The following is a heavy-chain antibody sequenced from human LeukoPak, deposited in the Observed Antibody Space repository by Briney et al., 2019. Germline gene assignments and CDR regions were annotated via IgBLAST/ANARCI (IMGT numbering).Heavy chain of an antibody. Sequence: GGSLRLSCAASGFTVSSNYMSWVRQAPGKGLEWVSVIYSGGSTYYADSVKGRFTISRDNSKNTLYLQMNSLRAEDTAVYYCARELDSSGYDYDAFDIWGQGTMVTVSS. D-gene: IGHD3-22*01. CDR3: ARELDSSGYDYDAFDI. CDR1: GFTVSSNY. V-gene: IGHV3-66*01. CDR2: IYSGGST. J-gene: IGHJ3*02.